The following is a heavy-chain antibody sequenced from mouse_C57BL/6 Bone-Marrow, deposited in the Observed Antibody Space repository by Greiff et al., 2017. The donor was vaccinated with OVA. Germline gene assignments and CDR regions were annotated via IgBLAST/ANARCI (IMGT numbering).Heavy chain of an antibody. V-gene: IGHV1-36*01. CDR1: GFTFTDYY. Sequence: EVQLQESGPVLVKPGPSVKISCKASGFTFTDYYMHWVKQSHGKSLEWIGLVYPYNGGTSYTQKFKGKATLTVDTSSSTAYMELNSLTSEDSAVYYWAITTVVAPDFWGQGTTLTVSS. CDR2: VYPYNGGT. CDR3: AITTVVAPDF. D-gene: IGHD1-1*01. J-gene: IGHJ2*01.